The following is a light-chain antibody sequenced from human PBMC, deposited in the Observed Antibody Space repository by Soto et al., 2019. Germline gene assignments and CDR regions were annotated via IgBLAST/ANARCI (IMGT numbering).Light chain of an antibody. V-gene: IGKV1-39*01. CDR2: AAS. J-gene: IGKJ1*01. Sequence: DIQMTQSPSSLSASVGDRVTITCQASQDISNYLNWYQQKPGKAPKLLIYAASSLQSGVPSRFSGSGSGTDFTLTISSLRPEDFATYYCQQSYSTPWTFGQGTKVDIK. CDR3: QQSYSTPWT. CDR1: QDISNY.